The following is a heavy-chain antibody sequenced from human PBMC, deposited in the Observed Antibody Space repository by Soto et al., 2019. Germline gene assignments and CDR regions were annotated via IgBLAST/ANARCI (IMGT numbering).Heavy chain of an antibody. CDR1: GGSFSGYY. J-gene: IGHJ4*02. D-gene: IGHD3-22*01. CDR3: ARHGSDDSYYCNSSGDYLFDY. CDR2: INHSGST. Sequence: PSETLSLTCAVYGGSFSGYYWSWIRQPPGKGLEWIGEINHSGSTNYNPSLKSRVTISVDTSKNQFSLKLSSVTAADTAVYYCARHGSDDSYYCNSSGDYLFDYWGQGTLVTVSS. V-gene: IGHV4-34*01.